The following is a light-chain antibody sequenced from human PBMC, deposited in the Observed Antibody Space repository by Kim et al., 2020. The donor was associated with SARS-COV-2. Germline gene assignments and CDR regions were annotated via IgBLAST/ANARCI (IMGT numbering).Light chain of an antibody. Sequence: SVSPEERATLACKASQSISIDFACYQQKPGQAPRLLIYGASTRATGVPARFSGSESGTEFTLTVSSLQSEDFAVYYCQQYNNWPTFGGGTKVDIK. CDR1: QSISID. J-gene: IGKJ4*01. CDR2: GAS. V-gene: IGKV3-15*01. CDR3: QQYNNWPT.